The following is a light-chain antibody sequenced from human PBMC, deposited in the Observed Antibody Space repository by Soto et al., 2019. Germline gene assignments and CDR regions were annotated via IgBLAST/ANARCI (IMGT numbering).Light chain of an antibody. J-gene: IGKJ5*01. CDR3: KQYNNWPPFT. Sequence: DIQMTQSPSSLSASVGDGVTITCRASQSISSYVSWYQQKPGKAPKLLVYAASRLESGVPSRFSGSRSGTEFTLTISSLQSEDFAVYYCKQYNNWPPFTFGQGTRLEIK. V-gene: IGKV1-39*01. CDR2: AAS. CDR1: QSISSY.